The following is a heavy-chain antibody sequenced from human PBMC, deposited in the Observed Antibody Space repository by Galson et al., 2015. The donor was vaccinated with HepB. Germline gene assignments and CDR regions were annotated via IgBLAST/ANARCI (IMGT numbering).Heavy chain of an antibody. J-gene: IGHJ4*02. CDR3: ARDPPGFLTARRRNDY. CDR1: GYTFTGYY. CDR2: INPNSGGT. V-gene: IGHV1-2*02. D-gene: IGHD3-9*01. Sequence: SVKVSCKASGYTFTGYYMHWVRQAPGQGLEWMGWINPNSGGTNYAQKFQGKVTMTRDTSISTAYMELSRLRSDDTSVYYCARDPPGFLTARRRNDYWGQGTLVTVSS.